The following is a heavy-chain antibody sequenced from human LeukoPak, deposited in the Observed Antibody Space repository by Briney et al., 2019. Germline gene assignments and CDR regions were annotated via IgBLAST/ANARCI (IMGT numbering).Heavy chain of an antibody. Sequence: SETLSLTCAVSGYSISSGYYWGWIRQPPGKGLEWIGSIYHSGSTYYNPSPKSRVTTSVDTSKNQFSLKLSSVTAADTAVYYRARIVSTMVRGVIAPSWFDPWGQGTLVTVSS. D-gene: IGHD3-10*01. CDR2: IYHSGST. V-gene: IGHV4-38-2*01. J-gene: IGHJ5*02. CDR3: ARIVSTMVRGVIAPSWFDP. CDR1: GYSISSGYY.